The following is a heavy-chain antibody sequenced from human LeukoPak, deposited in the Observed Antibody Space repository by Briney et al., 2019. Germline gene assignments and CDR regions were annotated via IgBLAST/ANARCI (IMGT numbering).Heavy chain of an antibody. Sequence: GGSLLLSCTASGLTFSTSGFNWVRQAPGKGLEWVASIGPTGSDIYHADSIKGRFTISRDNANNFLYLQMNSLRAEDTAVYYCATETNGRHYDYWGQGTLLTVSS. CDR1: GLTFSTSG. CDR2: IGPTGSDI. D-gene: IGHD1-14*01. V-gene: IGHV3-21*06. CDR3: ATETNGRHYDY. J-gene: IGHJ4*02.